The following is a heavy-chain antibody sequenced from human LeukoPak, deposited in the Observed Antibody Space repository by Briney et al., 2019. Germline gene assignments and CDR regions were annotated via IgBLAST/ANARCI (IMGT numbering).Heavy chain of an antibody. CDR1: GFTFSSYG. CDR2: ISYDGSNK. Sequence: GRSLCLSCAASGFTFSSYGMHWVRQAPGKGLEWVAVISYDGSNKYYADPVKGRFTVSRDNSKNTLYLQMNSLRAEGTAVYYCAKGVAGSSKTGIDYWGQGTLVTVSS. D-gene: IGHD6-6*01. CDR3: AKGVAGSSKTGIDY. V-gene: IGHV3-30*18. J-gene: IGHJ4*02.